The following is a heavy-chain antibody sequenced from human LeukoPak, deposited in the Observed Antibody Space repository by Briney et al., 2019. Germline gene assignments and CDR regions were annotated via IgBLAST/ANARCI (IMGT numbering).Heavy chain of an antibody. CDR1: GGSISSYY. J-gene: IGHJ4*02. CDR3: ARAPTAYCLSTSCQPYFDY. V-gene: IGHV4-4*07. CDR2: IYTGGST. D-gene: IGHD2-2*01. Sequence: SETLSLTCTVSGGSISSYYWSWIRQPAGMGLEWIGRIYTGGSTNYNPSLKSRVTMSIDTSKNQFSLKLSSVTAADTAVYYCARAPTAYCLSTSCQPYFDYWGQGTLVTVSS.